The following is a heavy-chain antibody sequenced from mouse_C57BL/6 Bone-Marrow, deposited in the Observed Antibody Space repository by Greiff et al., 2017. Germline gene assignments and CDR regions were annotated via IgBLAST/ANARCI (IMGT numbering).Heavy chain of an antibody. CDR1: GYTFTDYY. J-gene: IGHJ3*01. V-gene: IGHV1-19*01. CDR3: ARGYYGSSHWFAY. Sequence: EVQLQQSGPVLVKPGASVKMSCKASGYTFTDYYMNWVTQSHGKSLEWIGVINPYNGGTSYNQKFKGKATLTVDKSSSTAYMELNSLTSEDSAVYYCARGYYGSSHWFAYWGQGTLVTVSA. CDR2: INPYNGGT. D-gene: IGHD1-1*01.